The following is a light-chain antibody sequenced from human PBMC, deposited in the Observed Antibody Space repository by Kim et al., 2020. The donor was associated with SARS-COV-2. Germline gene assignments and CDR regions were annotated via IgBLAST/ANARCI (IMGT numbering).Light chain of an antibody. V-gene: IGLV3-19*01. CDR1: SLRSYY. J-gene: IGLJ2*01. CDR3: NSRDSSGNHLVV. Sequence: LGQTVRITCQGDSLRSYYASWYQQKPGQAPVLVIYGKNNQPSGIPDRFSGSSSGNTASLTITGAQAEDEADYYCNSRDSSGNHLVVFGGGTQLTVL. CDR2: GKN.